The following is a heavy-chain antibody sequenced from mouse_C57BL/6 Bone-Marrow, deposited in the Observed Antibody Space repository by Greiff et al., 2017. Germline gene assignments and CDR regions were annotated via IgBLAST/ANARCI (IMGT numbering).Heavy chain of an antibody. CDR3: ARKAYYSNYGYFDV. Sequence: EVKVVESGGGLVQSGRSLRLSCATSGFTFSDFYMEWVRQAPGKGLEWIAASRNKANDYTTEYSASVKGRFIVSRDTSQSILYLQMNALRAEDTAIYYCARKAYYSNYGYFDVWGTGTTVTVSS. CDR2: SRNKANDYTT. D-gene: IGHD2-5*01. J-gene: IGHJ1*03. V-gene: IGHV7-1*01. CDR1: GFTFSDFY.